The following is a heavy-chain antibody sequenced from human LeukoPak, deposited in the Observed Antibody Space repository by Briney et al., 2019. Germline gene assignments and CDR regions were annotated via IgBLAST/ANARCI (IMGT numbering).Heavy chain of an antibody. CDR3: AKDNFIAVAAYYFDY. J-gene: IGHJ4*02. V-gene: IGHV3-30*02. CDR2: IRYDGSNK. D-gene: IGHD6-19*01. Sequence: GGSLRLSCAASGFTFSSYGTHWVRQAPGKGLEWVAFIRYDGSNKYYADSVKGRFTISRDNSKNTLYLQMNSLRAEDTAVYYCAKDNFIAVAAYYFDYWGQGTLVTVSS. CDR1: GFTFSSYG.